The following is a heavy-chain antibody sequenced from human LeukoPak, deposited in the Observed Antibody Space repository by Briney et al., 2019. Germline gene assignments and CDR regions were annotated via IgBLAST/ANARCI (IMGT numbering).Heavy chain of an antibody. CDR1: GGSFSGYY. Sequence: SETLSLTCAVYGGSFSGYYWSWIRQPPGKGLEWIGYIYYSGSTYYNPSLKSRVTISVDTSKNQLSLKLSSVTAADTAVYYCARAATWFDPWGQGTLVTVSS. V-gene: IGHV4-30-4*08. CDR2: IYYSGST. J-gene: IGHJ5*02. CDR3: ARAATWFDP.